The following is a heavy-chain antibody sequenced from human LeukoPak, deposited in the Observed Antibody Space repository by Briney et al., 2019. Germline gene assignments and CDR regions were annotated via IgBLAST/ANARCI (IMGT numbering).Heavy chain of an antibody. D-gene: IGHD3-3*01. J-gene: IGHJ5*02. CDR1: GFTFSTYW. Sequence: GSLRLSCAASGFTFSTYWMHRVRQPPGKGLEWIGEIYHSGSTNYNPSLKSRVTISVDKSKNQFSLKLSSVTAADTAVYYCARDSSLPYYDFWSGYEGGAYNWFDPWGQGTLVTVSS. CDR2: IYHSGST. CDR3: ARDSSLPYYDFWSGYEGGAYNWFDP. V-gene: IGHV4-4*02.